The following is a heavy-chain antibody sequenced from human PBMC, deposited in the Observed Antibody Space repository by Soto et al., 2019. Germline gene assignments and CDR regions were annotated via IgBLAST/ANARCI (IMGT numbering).Heavy chain of an antibody. Sequence: ASVKVSCKPSGYTFTTYGLSWVRQAPGQGLEWMGGIHTYNGNIKYSQKFQGRITITRDTSASTAYMELSSLRSEDTAVYYCARDSGSPWGPGTLVTVS. J-gene: IGHJ5*02. CDR3: ARDSGSP. CDR1: GYTFTTYG. V-gene: IGHV1-18*01. CDR2: IHTYNGNI. D-gene: IGHD3-10*01.